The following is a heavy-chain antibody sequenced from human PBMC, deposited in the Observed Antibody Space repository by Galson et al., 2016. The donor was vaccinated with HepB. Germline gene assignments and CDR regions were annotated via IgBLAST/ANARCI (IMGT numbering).Heavy chain of an antibody. CDR2: ISTSGETI. Sequence: SLRLSCAASGFTFSDNYMTWIRQAPGKGLEWTSYISTSGETIYYADSVKGRFTISRDNAKSSLYLHMNGLRVEDTAVYFCARRGRWHYGLAVWGRGTAVTVSS. J-gene: IGHJ6*04. D-gene: IGHD5-24*01. V-gene: IGHV3-11*01. CDR1: GFTFSDNY. CDR3: ARRGRWHYGLAV.